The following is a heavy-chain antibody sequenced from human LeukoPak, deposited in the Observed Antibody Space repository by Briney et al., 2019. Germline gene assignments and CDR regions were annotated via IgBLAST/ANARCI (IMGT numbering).Heavy chain of an antibody. CDR2: VSDSGGT. J-gene: IGHJ4*02. CDR3: ARHASGWVGELDY. V-gene: IGHV4-59*08. D-gene: IGHD6-19*01. CDR1: GASFSDFY. Sequence: SETLSLTCTVSGASFSDFYWSWIRQSPGRGLEWIGYVSDSGGTSYNPSLKSRVTLSVDTSKNQFFLNLNSVTAADTAVCYCARHASGWVGELDYWGQGTLVTVSS.